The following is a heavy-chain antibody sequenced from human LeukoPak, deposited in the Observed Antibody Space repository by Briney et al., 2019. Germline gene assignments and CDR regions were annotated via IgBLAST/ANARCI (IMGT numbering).Heavy chain of an antibody. CDR3: ARDTGYCSSTSCYFYYFDY. V-gene: IGHV3-21*01. Sequence: GGSLRLSCAASGFTFSSYSMNWVRQAPGKGLEWVSSISSSSSYIYYADSVKGRFTISRDNTKNSLYLQMNSLRAEDTAVYYCARDTGYCSSTSCYFYYFDYWGQGTLVTVSS. CDR2: ISSSSSYI. D-gene: IGHD2-2*01. CDR1: GFTFSSYS. J-gene: IGHJ4*02.